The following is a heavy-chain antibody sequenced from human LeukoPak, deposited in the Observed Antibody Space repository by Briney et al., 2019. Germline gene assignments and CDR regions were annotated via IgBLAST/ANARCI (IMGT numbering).Heavy chain of an antibody. J-gene: IGHJ4*02. CDR1: GGSISSGGYY. V-gene: IGHV4-31*03. Sequence: SETLSLTCTVSGGSISSGGYYWSWIRRHPGKGLEWIGYIYYSGSTYYNPSLKSRVTISVDTSKNQFSLKLSSVTAADTAVYYCARESTITMVRGVLDYWGQGTLVTVSS. CDR2: IYYSGST. D-gene: IGHD3-10*01. CDR3: ARESTITMVRGVLDY.